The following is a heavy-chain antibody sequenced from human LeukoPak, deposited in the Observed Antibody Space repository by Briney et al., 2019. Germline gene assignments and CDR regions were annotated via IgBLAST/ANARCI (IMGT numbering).Heavy chain of an antibody. Sequence: PGRSLRLSCAASGFTFSSYGMHWVRQAPGKGLEWVAVISYDGSNKYYADSVKGRFTISRDNSKNTLYLQMNSLRAEDTAVYYCAKDSGVSGFDYWGQGTLVTVSS. V-gene: IGHV3-30*18. CDR1: GFTFSSYG. CDR2: ISYDGSNK. CDR3: AKDSGVSGFDY. D-gene: IGHD1-26*01. J-gene: IGHJ4*02.